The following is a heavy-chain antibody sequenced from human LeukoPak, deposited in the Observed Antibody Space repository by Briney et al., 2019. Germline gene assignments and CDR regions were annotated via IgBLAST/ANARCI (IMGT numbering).Heavy chain of an antibody. D-gene: IGHD6-6*01. CDR3: ARLAARQILGYYGMDV. CDR1: GFTFSNYW. J-gene: IGHJ6*02. CDR2: IRSDGGDT. Sequence: PGGSLRLSCEASGFTFSNYWMHWVRRVPGKGLVWVSRIRSDGGDTTYADFVQGRFTISRDNVKNMLYLQMNSLRAEDTAVYYCARLAARQILGYYGMDVWGQGTTVTVSS. V-gene: IGHV3-74*01.